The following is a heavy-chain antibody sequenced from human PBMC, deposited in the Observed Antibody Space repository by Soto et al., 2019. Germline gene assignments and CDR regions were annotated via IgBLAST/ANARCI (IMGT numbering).Heavy chain of an antibody. CDR1: GFTFSNAW. Sequence: PGGSLRLSCAASGFTFSNAWMSWVRQAPGKGLEWVGRIKSKTDGGTTDYAAPVKGRFTISRDDSKNTLYLQMNSLRAEDTAVYYCARLQVHTSSFFRAFDVWGQGTMVTVSS. V-gene: IGHV3-15*01. CDR3: ARLQVHTSSFFRAFDV. D-gene: IGHD6-13*01. J-gene: IGHJ3*01. CDR2: IKSKTDGGTT.